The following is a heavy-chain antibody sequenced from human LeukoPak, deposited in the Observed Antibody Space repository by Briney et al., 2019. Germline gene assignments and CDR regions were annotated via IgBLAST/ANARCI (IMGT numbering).Heavy chain of an antibody. Sequence: SETLSLTCTVSGGSVSRSTYYWSWIRQPPGKGLEWIGYMCYSGSTNYNPSLKSRVTISVDTSKNQFSLKLSSVTAADTAIYYCASAYDTSGSFDYWGQGTLVTVSS. D-gene: IGHD3-22*01. CDR1: GGSVSRSTYY. CDR2: MCYSGST. J-gene: IGHJ4*02. V-gene: IGHV4-61*01. CDR3: ASAYDTSGSFDY.